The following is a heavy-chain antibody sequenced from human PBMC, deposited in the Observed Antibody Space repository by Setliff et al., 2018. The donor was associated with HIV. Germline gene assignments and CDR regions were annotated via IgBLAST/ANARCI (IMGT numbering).Heavy chain of an antibody. V-gene: IGHV3-30*04. J-gene: IGHJ3*02. CDR2: ISYDGSYK. CDR3: AKLLGNGGNSDPFDI. Sequence: PGGSLRLSCAASGFTFGSYAMHWVRQAPGKGLEWVAVISYDGSYKYYADSGKGRFTISRDNSRESLYLQMNSLTTEDTALYYCAKLLGNGGNSDPFDIWGQGTTVSVSS. D-gene: IGHD2-21*01. CDR1: GFTFGSYA.